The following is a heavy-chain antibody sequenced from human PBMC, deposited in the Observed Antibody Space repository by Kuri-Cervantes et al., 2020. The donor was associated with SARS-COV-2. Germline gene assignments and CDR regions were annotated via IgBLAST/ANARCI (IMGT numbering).Heavy chain of an antibody. CDR2: ISSSSSYI. D-gene: IGHD3-22*01. J-gene: IGHJ4*02. CDR3: ARDLVRWYYYDSSGYPGPDY. Sequence: GESLKISCAASGFTFSSYSMNWVRQAPGKGLEWVSSISSSSSYIYYADSVKGRFTISRDNAKNSLYLQMNSLRAEDTAVYYCARDLVRWYYYDSSGYPGPDYWGQGTLVTVSS. V-gene: IGHV3-21*01. CDR1: GFTFSSYS.